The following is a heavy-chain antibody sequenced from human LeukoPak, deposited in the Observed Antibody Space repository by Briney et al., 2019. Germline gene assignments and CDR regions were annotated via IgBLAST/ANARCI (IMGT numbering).Heavy chain of an antibody. Sequence: PGRSLRLSCAAPGFTFDDYAMHWVRQAPGKGLEWVSGISWNSGSIGYADSVKGRFTISRDNAKNSLYLQMNSLRAEDTALYYCAKDISQYRMKYFDYWGQGTLVTVSS. J-gene: IGHJ4*02. D-gene: IGHD3-16*02. CDR3: AKDISQYRMKYFDY. CDR2: ISWNSGSI. V-gene: IGHV3-9*01. CDR1: GFTFDDYA.